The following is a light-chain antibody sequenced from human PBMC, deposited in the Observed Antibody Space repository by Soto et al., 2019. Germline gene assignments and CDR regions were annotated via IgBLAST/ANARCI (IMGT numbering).Light chain of an antibody. CDR1: QSISSY. V-gene: IGKV1-39*01. J-gene: IGKJ1*01. CDR3: QQSYSTPRT. Sequence: DIQMTKSPSSLSASVGDRVTITCRASQSISSYLNWYQQKPGKATKLLIYAASSLKSGVPSRFSGSGSGTDFTLTISSLQPEDFANYYCQQSYSTPRTCGQGTKVEIK. CDR2: AAS.